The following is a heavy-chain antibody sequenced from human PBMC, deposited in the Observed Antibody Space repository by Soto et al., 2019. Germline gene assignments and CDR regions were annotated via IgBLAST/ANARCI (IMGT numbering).Heavy chain of an antibody. CDR3: AKALYSVYDWDFDY. D-gene: IGHD5-12*01. J-gene: IGHJ4*02. V-gene: IGHV3-30*18. CDR1: VFTFSSYG. CDR2: ISYDVSNK. Sequence: QVQLVESGGGVVQPGRSLRLSCAASVFTFSSYGMHWVRQAPGKGLEWVAVISYDVSNKYYADSVKGRFTISRDNSKNTLYLQMNSLRAEDTAVYYCAKALYSVYDWDFDYWVQGTLVTVSS.